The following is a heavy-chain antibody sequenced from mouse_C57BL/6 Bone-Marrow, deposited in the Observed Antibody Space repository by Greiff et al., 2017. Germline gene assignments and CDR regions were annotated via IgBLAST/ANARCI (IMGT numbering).Heavy chain of an antibody. CDR2: ISSGSSTI. CDR1: GFTFSDYG. J-gene: IGHJ2*01. V-gene: IGHV5-17*01. D-gene: IGHD1-1*01. Sequence: EVQVVESGGGLVKPGGSLKLSCAASGFTFSDYGMHWVRQAPEKGLEWVAYISSGSSTIYYADTVKGRFTISRDNAKSTLFLQMASLRCEDTAMYYCARLTTVASYWGQGTTLTVSS. CDR3: ARLTTVASY.